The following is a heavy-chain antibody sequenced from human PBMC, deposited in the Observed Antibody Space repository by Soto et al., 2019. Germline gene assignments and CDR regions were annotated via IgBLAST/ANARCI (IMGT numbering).Heavy chain of an antibody. V-gene: IGHV4-59*01. CDR1: GASISSYY. CDR3: ARDGPDWSFDY. J-gene: IGHJ4*02. D-gene: IGHD3-9*01. Sequence: QVQLQESGPGLVKPSETLSLTCTVSGASISSYYWNWIRQPPGKGLEWIGYIYYSGSTNYNPSLKIXXPXSXXTSKNQFSLKLSSVTAADTAVYYCARDGPDWSFDYWGQGTLVTVSS. CDR2: IYYSGST.